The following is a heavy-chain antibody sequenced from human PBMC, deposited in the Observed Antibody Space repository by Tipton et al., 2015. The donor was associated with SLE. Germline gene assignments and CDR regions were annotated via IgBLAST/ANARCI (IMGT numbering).Heavy chain of an antibody. CDR3: AKDPGIAALTYFDY. CDR1: GFTFSSYG. J-gene: IGHJ4*02. D-gene: IGHD6-13*01. Sequence: SLRLSCAASGFTFSSYGMHWVRQAPGKGLEWVAVIWYDGSNKYYADSVKGRFTISRDNSKNTLYLQMNSLRAEDTAVYYCAKDPGIAALTYFDYWGQGTLATVSS. V-gene: IGHV3-30*18. CDR2: IWYDGSNK.